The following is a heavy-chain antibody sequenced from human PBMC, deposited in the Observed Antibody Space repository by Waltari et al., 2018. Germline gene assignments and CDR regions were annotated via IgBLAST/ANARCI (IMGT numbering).Heavy chain of an antibody. CDR3: ARGLCIRSWVAFDI. V-gene: IGHV1-69*04. J-gene: IGHJ3*02. CDR1: GGTFSSYA. D-gene: IGHD4-17*01. Sequence: QVQLVQSGAEVKKPGSSVKVSCKASGGTFSSYAISWVRQAPGQGLEWMGGIIPVLGIANYAQKFQGRVTITADESTSTAYMELGSLRSEDTAVYYCARGLCIRSWVAFDIWGQGTMVTVSS. CDR2: IIPVLGIA.